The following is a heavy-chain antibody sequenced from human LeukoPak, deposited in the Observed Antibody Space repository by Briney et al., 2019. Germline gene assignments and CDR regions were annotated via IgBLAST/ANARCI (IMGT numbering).Heavy chain of an antibody. V-gene: IGHV3-33*08. CDR1: GFTFSSYG. Sequence: QPGGSLRLSCAASGFTFSSYGMHWVRQAPGKGLEWVAVIWYDGSNKYYADSVKGRFTISRDNSKNTLYLQMNSLRAEDTAVYYCARDYYYYGMDVWGQGTTVTVSS. CDR3: ARDYYYYGMDV. J-gene: IGHJ6*02. CDR2: IWYDGSNK.